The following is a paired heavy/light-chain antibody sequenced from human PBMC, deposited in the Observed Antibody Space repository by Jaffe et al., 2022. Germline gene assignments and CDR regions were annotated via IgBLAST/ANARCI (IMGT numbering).Heavy chain of an antibody. CDR3: TRPYWAYITNWYDIHY. J-gene: IGHJ4*02. Sequence: QVQLVESGGAVVQPGGSLRLSCAASGFTFSSYGMHWVRQSPGKGLEWVAYVQHDDTKEYYAESVRGRFTISRDISKNTMYLQMHSLRPEDTALYFCTRPYWAYITNWYDIHYWGQGTLVTVSS. CDR2: VQHDDTKE. D-gene: IGHD2-2*01. CDR1: GFTFSSYG. V-gene: IGHV3-30*02.
Light chain of an antibody. CDR2: SDK. V-gene: IGLV1-44*01. CDR1: SSNIGRYT. CDR3: ATWDDSLNAYV. J-gene: IGLJ1*01. Sequence: QSILTQPPSASGTPGQRVTIDCSGSSSNIGRYTVNWYQQFPGAAPRLLIFSDKRRPSGVPDRFSDSKSGTSASLAISGLQSEDEADYYCATWDDSLNAYVFGPGTKVTVL.